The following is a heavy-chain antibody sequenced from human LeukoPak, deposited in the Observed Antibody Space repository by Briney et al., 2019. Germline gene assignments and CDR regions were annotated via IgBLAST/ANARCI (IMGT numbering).Heavy chain of an antibody. CDR3: AKEIDTSGYSPFDY. CDR2: ISSSSSTI. V-gene: IGHV3-48*01. Sequence: GGSLRLSCAASGFTFSSYSMNWVRQAPGKGLEWVSYISSSSSTIYYADSVKGRFTISRDNSKNTLYLQMNSLRAEDTAVYYCAKEIDTSGYSPFDYWGQGTLVTVSS. D-gene: IGHD3-22*01. CDR1: GFTFSSYS. J-gene: IGHJ4*02.